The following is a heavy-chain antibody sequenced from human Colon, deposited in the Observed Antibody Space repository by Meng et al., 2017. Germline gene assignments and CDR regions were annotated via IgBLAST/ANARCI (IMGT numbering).Heavy chain of an antibody. CDR1: GFSLSTSGVG. V-gene: IGHV2-5*01. Sequence: SGPTLVKPTQTLTLTCTFSGFSLSTSGVGVAWIRQPPGKALEWLALNYWNDDKRDSPALKSRLTITKDTSKNQVVLTMTNMDPVDTATFYCANILYSGSVDAFDFWGQGTMVTVSS. J-gene: IGHJ3*01. CDR3: ANILYSGSVDAFDF. CDR2: NYWNDDK. D-gene: IGHD1-26*01.